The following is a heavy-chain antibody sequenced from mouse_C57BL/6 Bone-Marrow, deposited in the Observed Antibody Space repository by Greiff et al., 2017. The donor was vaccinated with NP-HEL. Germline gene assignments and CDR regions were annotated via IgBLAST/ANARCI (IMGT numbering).Heavy chain of an antibody. CDR2: IYPGSGNT. CDR1: GYSFTSYY. V-gene: IGHV1-66*01. Sequence: VQLQQSGPELVKPGASVTISCKASGYSFTSYYIHWVKQRPGQGLEWIGWIYPGSGNTKYNEKFTGKATLTADTSSSTAYMQLSSLSSEDSAVYYCARSGRTEECDYWGQGTTLTVSS. D-gene: IGHD3-2*02. J-gene: IGHJ2*01. CDR3: ARSGRTEECDY.